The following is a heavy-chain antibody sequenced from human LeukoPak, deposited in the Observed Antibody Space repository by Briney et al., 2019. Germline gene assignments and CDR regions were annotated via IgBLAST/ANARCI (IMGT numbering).Heavy chain of an antibody. Sequence: GASVKVSCKVSGYTLTELSMHWVRQAPGKGLEWMGGFDPEDGETIYAQKFQGRVTMTEDTSTDTAYMELRSLRSDDTAVYYCARDTSWSGYSLGWFDPWGQGTLVTVSS. CDR1: GYTLTELS. D-gene: IGHD3-3*01. CDR2: FDPEDGET. V-gene: IGHV1-24*01. CDR3: ARDTSWSGYSLGWFDP. J-gene: IGHJ5*02.